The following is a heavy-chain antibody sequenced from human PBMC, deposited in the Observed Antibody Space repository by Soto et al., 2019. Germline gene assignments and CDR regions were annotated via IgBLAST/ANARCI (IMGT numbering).Heavy chain of an antibody. J-gene: IGHJ5*02. V-gene: IGHV1-2*02. D-gene: IGHD6-6*01. Sequence: ASVKVSCKASGYTFTGYYMHWVRQAPGQGLEWMGWINPNSGGTNYAQKFQGRVTMTRDTSISTAYMELSRLRSDDTAVYYCARGPIAARRFHWFDPWGQGPLVTVSS. CDR1: GYTFTGYY. CDR3: ARGPIAARRFHWFDP. CDR2: INPNSGGT.